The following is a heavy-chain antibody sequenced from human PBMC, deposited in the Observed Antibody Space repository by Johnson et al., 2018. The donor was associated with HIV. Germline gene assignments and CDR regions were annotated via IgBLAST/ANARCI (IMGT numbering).Heavy chain of an antibody. Sequence: VQLVESGGGVVRPGGSLRLSCAASGFTCDDYGMSWVRQAPGKGLEWVSYISSSGDTTHYADSVKGRFTISRDNSKNALYLQMNNLRAEDTAMYYCAIDGESQQLPLGDAFDVWGQGTMVTVSS. V-gene: IGHV3-48*04. CDR2: ISSSGDTT. D-gene: IGHD6-13*01. J-gene: IGHJ3*01. CDR1: GFTCDDYG. CDR3: AIDGESQQLPLGDAFDV.